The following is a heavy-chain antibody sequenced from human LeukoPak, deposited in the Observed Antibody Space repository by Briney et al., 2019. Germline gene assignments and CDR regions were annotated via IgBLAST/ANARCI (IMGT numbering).Heavy chain of an antibody. D-gene: IGHD3-10*01. J-gene: IGHJ6*03. CDR2: ISAYNGNT. CDR1: GYTFTSYG. V-gene: IGHV1-18*01. Sequence: GASVKVSCKASGYTFTSYGISWVRQAPGQGLEWMGWISAYNGNTNYAQKLQGRVTMTTDTSTSTAYMELRSLRSDDTAVYYCARDGRITMVRGVIITPSPYYYYYMDVWGKGTTVTISS. CDR3: ARDGRITMVRGVIITPSPYYYYYMDV.